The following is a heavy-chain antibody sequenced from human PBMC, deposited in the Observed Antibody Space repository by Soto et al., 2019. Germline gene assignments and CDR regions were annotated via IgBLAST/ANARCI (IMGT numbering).Heavy chain of an antibody. CDR2: ISGSGFKK. V-gene: IGHV3-23*01. D-gene: IGHD1-26*01. Sequence: GGVLRRSCXASGFIFENGGMSWVRQAPGKGLEWISSISGSGFKKYYADSVKGRFTISRDNSKSTVYLELNNLSAEDTAVYHCAKNQGVELVPLATVDWFDPWGQGSVVTVSS. J-gene: IGHJ5*02. CDR1: GFIFENGG. CDR3: AKNQGVELVPLATVDWFDP.